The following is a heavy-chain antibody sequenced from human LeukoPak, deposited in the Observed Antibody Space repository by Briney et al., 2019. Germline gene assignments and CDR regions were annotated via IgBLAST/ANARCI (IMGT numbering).Heavy chain of an antibody. CDR2: IYSGGST. CDR1: GFTVSSNY. V-gene: IGHV3-53*01. CDR3: ASGGGYGFKNYYMDV. D-gene: IGHD5-18*01. J-gene: IGHJ6*03. Sequence: PGESLRLSCAASGFTVSSNYMSWVRQAPGKGLEWVSVIYSGGSTYYADSVKGRFTISRDNAKNTLYLQMNSLRAEDTAVYYCASGGGYGFKNYYMDVWGKGTTVTVSS.